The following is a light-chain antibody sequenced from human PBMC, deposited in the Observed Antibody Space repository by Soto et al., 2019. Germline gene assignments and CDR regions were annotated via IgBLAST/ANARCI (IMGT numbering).Light chain of an antibody. V-gene: IGLV2-14*01. Sequence: QSALTQPPSASGSPGQAVTISCTGTSSDVGGYKYVSWYQQHPGKAPKLMIYEVSNRPSGVSNRFSGSKSGNTASLTISRLQAEDEADYYCSSYTSSSTLVFGTGTKVTVL. J-gene: IGLJ1*01. CDR1: SSDVGGYKY. CDR3: SSYTSSSTLV. CDR2: EVS.